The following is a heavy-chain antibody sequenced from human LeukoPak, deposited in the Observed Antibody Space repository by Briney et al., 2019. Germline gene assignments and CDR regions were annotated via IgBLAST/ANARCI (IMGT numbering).Heavy chain of an antibody. J-gene: IGHJ4*02. Sequence: PSETLSLTCTVSGGPISGYYWNWIRQPAGKGLEWIGRIYNSGSTDYNSSLRSRLTMSVDTSKSQFSLKLTSVTAADTAVYYCAREHRDYEGSGYYVDYWGQGTLVTVSS. CDR1: GGPISGYY. D-gene: IGHD3-22*01. CDR3: AREHRDYEGSGYYVDY. V-gene: IGHV4-4*07. CDR2: IYNSGST.